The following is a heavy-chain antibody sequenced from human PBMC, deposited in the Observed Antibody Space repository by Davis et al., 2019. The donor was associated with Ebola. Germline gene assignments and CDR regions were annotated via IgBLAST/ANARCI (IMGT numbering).Heavy chain of an antibody. V-gene: IGHV4-34*01. Sequence: SETLSLTCAVYGGSFSGYYWSWIRQPPGKGLEWIGSIYYSGSTYYNPSLKSRVTISVDTSKNQFSLKLSSVTAADTAVYYCARRDLVITYGMDVWGQGTTVTVSS. D-gene: IGHD3-3*01. CDR1: GGSFSGYY. CDR3: ARRDLVITYGMDV. J-gene: IGHJ6*02. CDR2: IYYSGST.